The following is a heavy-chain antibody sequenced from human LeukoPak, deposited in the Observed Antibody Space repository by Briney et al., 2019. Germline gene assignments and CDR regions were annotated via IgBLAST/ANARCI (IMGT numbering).Heavy chain of an antibody. CDR3: ARDPRGPTGYDSPSRDTFDY. D-gene: IGHD3-22*01. CDR2: IGGDASRP. Sequence: GGSLRLSCSAFRFIFSEYAMYWVRQAPGKGLEWVSVIGGDASRPYYADSVKGRFTISRDNSKNTVYLQMSSLRTEDTSLYYCARDPRGPTGYDSPSRDTFDYWGQGTLVTVSS. V-gene: IGHV3-NL1*01. CDR1: RFIFSEYA. J-gene: IGHJ4*02.